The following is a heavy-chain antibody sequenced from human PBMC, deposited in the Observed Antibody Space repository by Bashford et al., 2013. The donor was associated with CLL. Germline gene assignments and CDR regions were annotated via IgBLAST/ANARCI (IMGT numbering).Heavy chain of an antibody. CDR3: ARGYYYDSSGYFPIDY. Sequence: GSRRDSPRAASWSSTFLVATGVHWVRPSSREGAWCGSSRINSDGSSTSYADSVKGRFTISRDNAKNTLYLQMNSLRAEDTAVYYCARGYYYDSSGYFPIDYWGRGNPRSPSPQ. J-gene: IGHJ4*02. CDR2: INSDGSST. V-gene: IGHV3-74*01. D-gene: IGHD3-22*01. CDR1: SSTFLVATG.